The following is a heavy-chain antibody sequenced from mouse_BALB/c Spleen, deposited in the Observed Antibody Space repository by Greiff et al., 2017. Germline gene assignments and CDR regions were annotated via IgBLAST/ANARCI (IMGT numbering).Heavy chain of an antibody. V-gene: IGHV5-4*02. D-gene: IGHD2-4*01. CDR3: ARGELRGSAWFAY. J-gene: IGHJ3*01. CDR2: ISDGGSYT. Sequence: EVQVVESGGGLVKPGGSLKLSCAASGFTFSDYYMYWVRQTPEKRLEWVATISDGGSYTYYPDSVKGRFTISRDNAKNNLYLQMSSLKSEDTAVYYCARGELRGSAWFAYWGQGTLVTVSA. CDR1: GFTFSDYY.